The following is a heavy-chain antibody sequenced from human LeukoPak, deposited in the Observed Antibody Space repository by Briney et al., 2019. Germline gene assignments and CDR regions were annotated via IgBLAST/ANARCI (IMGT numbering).Heavy chain of an antibody. J-gene: IGHJ4*02. V-gene: IGHV3-33*01. Sequence: GGSLRLSCAASGFTFSNYGIHWVRQAPGKGLEWVAFIWYDGDTKYYVDSVKGRFTVSRDNSKNTLYQQMNSLRAEDTAVYYCARDRSEGYFDYWGQGTPVTVSS. CDR2: IWYDGDTK. CDR3: ARDRSEGYFDY. CDR1: GFTFSNYG.